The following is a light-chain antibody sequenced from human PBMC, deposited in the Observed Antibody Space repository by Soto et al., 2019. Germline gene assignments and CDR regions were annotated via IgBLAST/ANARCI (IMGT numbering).Light chain of an antibody. V-gene: IGLV2-14*03. Sequence: QSVLTQPASVSGSPGQSITISCTGTSSDVGGYIYVSWYQHHPGKAPKLIIYDVSNRPSGVSNRFSGSKSGNTASLTISGLQPEDEADYYCSSYTTSNTRQIVFGTGTKVTVL. CDR3: SSYTTSNTRQIV. CDR1: SSDVGGYIY. J-gene: IGLJ1*01. CDR2: DVS.